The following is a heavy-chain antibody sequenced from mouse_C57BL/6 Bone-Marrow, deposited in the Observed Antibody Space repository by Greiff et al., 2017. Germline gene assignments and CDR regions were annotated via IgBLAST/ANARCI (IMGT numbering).Heavy chain of an antibody. CDR3: ARRTMIRAWFAY. Sequence: QVQLQQPGAELVRPGSSVKLSCKASGYTFTSYWMDWVKQRPGQGLEWIGNIYPSDSENHYNQKFKDKATLTVDKSSSTAYMQLSSLTSEDSAVYYCARRTMIRAWFAYWGQGTLVTVSA. J-gene: IGHJ3*01. V-gene: IGHV1-61*01. CDR2: IYPSDSEN. D-gene: IGHD2-4*01. CDR1: GYTFTSYW.